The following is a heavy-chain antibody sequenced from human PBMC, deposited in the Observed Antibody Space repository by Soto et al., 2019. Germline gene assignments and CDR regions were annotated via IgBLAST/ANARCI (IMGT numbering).Heavy chain of an antibody. D-gene: IGHD1-26*01. CDR2: IYYRGST. CDR3: ARDPARGGGSYLGYFDY. J-gene: IGHJ4*02. Sequence: PSETLSLTCTVSGGSIRSGDNYWSWIRQTPGKGLEWIGYIYYRGSTYYNQSLKSRVTISVDTSMNQLSLTLTSVTAADTAVYYCARDPARGGGSYLGYFDYWGQGTPVTVSS. CDR1: GGSIRSGDNY. V-gene: IGHV4-30-4*01.